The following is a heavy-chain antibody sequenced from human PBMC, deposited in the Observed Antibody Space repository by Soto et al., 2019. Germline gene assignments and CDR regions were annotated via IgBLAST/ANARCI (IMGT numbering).Heavy chain of an antibody. J-gene: IGHJ4*02. V-gene: IGHV3-23*01. CDR3: AKDRYYDSSGLADY. D-gene: IGHD3-22*01. CDR1: GFTFSSYA. CDR2: ISGSGGST. Sequence: PGESLKISCAASGFTFSSYAMSWVRQAPGKGLEWVSAISGSGGSTYYADSVKGRFTISRDNSKNTLYLQMNSLRAEDTAVYYCAKDRYYDSSGLADYWGQGTLVTVSS.